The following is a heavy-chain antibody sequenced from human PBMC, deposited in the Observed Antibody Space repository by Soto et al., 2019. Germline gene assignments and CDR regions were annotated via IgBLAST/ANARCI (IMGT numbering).Heavy chain of an antibody. CDR3: TTDHSSGWY. CDR2: ISSSSSYI. Sequence: PWGSLRLSCAASGCTCSSYSMNRVRQAPGKGLEWVSSISSSSSYIYYADSVKGRFTISRDNAKNSLYLQMNSLKPEDTAVYYCTTDHSSGWYWGQGALVPVSS. J-gene: IGHJ4*02. V-gene: IGHV3-21*03. CDR1: GCTCSSYS. D-gene: IGHD6-19*01.